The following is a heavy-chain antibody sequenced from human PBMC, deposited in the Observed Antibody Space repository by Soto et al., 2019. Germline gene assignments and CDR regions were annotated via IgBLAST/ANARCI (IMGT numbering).Heavy chain of an antibody. Sequence: SETLSLTCTVSGGSISSGDYYWSWIRQPPGKGLEWIGYIYYSGSTYYNPSLKSRVTISVDTSKNQFSLKLSSVTAADTAVYYCAREGCYYDSSGYYWFDPWGQGTLVTVSS. CDR2: IYYSGST. J-gene: IGHJ5*02. D-gene: IGHD3-22*01. CDR3: AREGCYYDSSGYYWFDP. V-gene: IGHV4-30-4*01. CDR1: GGSISSGDYY.